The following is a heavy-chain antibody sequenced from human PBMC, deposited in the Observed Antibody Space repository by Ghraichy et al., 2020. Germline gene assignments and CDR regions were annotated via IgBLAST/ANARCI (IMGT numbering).Heavy chain of an antibody. CDR1: GYTFTTYA. Sequence: ASVKVSRKASGYTFTTYAMHWMRQAPGHRLEWMGWINVANGNTKYSQNFQGRLTLTSDTSVSTAYMDLTSLRFEDTAVYYCARVLGSVTGTAEDHWGQGTLVTVSS. CDR3: ARVLGSVTGTAEDH. CDR2: INVANGNT. D-gene: IGHD1-7*01. V-gene: IGHV1-3*01. J-gene: IGHJ4*02.